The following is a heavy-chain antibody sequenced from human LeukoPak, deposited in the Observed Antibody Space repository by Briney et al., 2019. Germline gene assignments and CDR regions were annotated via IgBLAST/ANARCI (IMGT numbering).Heavy chain of an antibody. CDR1: GFTFSSYA. CDR2: ISSNGGST. J-gene: IGHJ4*02. D-gene: IGHD3-10*01. Sequence: GGSLRLSCAASGFTFSSYAMHWVRQAPGKGLEYVSVISSNGGSTYYANSVKGRFTISRDNSKNTLSLQMGSLRAEDMAVYYCARGGLLWFGELSGYWGQGTLVTVSS. V-gene: IGHV3-64*01. CDR3: ARGGLLWFGELSGY.